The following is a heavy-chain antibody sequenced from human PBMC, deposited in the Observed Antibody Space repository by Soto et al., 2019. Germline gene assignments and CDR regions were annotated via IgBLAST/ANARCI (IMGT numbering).Heavy chain of an antibody. CDR1: GFTFNSHG. V-gene: IGHV3-30*03. J-gene: IGHJ6*02. CDR3: ARGEEYQLLSRDYFYGMDV. Sequence: QVQLVESGGGVVQPGRSLRLSCGASGFTFNSHGMHWVRQAPGKGLEWVAVISYEGSNNFYADSVKGRFTISRDNSKNTLYLQMNSLRREDTAVYYCARGEEYQLLSRDYFYGMDVWGQGTTVTVSS. D-gene: IGHD2-2*01. CDR2: ISYEGSNN.